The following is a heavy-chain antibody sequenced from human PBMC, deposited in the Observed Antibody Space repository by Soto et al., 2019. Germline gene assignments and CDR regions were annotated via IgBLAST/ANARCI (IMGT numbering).Heavy chain of an antibody. V-gene: IGHV3-9*01. D-gene: IGHD3-3*01. CDR3: VKDVLTSIFGKVYDGVVI. CDR1: GFTFDDYP. CDR2: ISWNSGIL. J-gene: IGHJ3*02. Sequence: EVQLVESGGDLVQPGRSLRLSCAASGFTFDDYPMHWVRQAPGKGLEWVSGISWNSGILRYADSVRGRFSITRDNAKKSLYLQMNGLRPEHTALYFCVKDVLTSIFGKVYDGVVIWGRGTMVTVSS.